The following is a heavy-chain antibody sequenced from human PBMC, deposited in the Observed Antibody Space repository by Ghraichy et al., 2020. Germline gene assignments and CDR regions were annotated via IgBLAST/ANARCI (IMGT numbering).Heavy chain of an antibody. V-gene: IGHV4-34*01. CDR2: INHSGST. Sequence: SQTLSLTCAVYGGSFSGYYWSWIRQPPGKGLEWIGEINHSGSTNYNPSLESRVTISLDTSKNQFSLGLSSVTAADTAVYYCARGLEYLAAAGSYGVDVWGQGNTVTVSS. CDR1: GGSFSGYY. D-gene: IGHD6-13*01. J-gene: IGHJ6*02. CDR3: ARGLEYLAAAGSYGVDV.